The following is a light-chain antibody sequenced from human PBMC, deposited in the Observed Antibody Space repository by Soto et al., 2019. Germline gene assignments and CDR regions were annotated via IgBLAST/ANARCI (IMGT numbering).Light chain of an antibody. V-gene: IGKV1-5*03. Sequence: DIQMTQSPSTLSASVGDRVTITCRASQSISNWLAWYQQKPGKAPKVLIYKTSILESGVPPRFSGSGSGTEFNLTISSLQPDDFATYYSQQYNSYSWTFGQGTKVEIK. CDR1: QSISNW. CDR2: KTS. CDR3: QQYNSYSWT. J-gene: IGKJ1*01.